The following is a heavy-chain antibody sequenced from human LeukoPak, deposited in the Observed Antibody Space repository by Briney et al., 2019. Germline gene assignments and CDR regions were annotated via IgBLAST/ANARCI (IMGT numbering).Heavy chain of an antibody. D-gene: IGHD3-10*01. CDR2: INPNSGGT. J-gene: IGHJ4*02. V-gene: IGHV1-2*02. CDR3: ARGIITMVRGAPGDY. CDR1: GYTFTGYY. Sequence: GASVKVSRKASGYTFTGYYMHWVRQAPGQGLEWMGWINPNSGGTNYAQKFQGRVTMTRDTSISTAYMELSRLRSDDTAVYYCARGIITMVRGAPGDYWGQGTLVTVSS.